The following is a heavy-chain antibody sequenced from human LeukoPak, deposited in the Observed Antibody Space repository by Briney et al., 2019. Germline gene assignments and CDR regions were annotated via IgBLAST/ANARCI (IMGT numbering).Heavy chain of an antibody. CDR1: GYTFTSYG. J-gene: IGHJ5*02. CDR3: ARAPGYCSSTTCDKRFDP. D-gene: IGHD2-2*02. CDR2: ISAYNGNT. Sequence: ASVKVSCKASGYTFTSYGISWVRQAPGQGLEWMGWISAYNGNTNYAQKLQGRVTMTTDTSTSTAYMELSSLRSEDTAVYYCARAPGYCSSTTCDKRFDPWGQGTLVTVSS. V-gene: IGHV1-18*01.